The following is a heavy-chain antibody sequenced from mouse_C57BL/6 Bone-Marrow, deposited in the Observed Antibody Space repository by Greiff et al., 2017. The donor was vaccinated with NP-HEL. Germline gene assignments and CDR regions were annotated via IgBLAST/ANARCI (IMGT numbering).Heavy chain of an antibody. CDR3: ARQLVYYYAMDY. V-gene: IGHV1-55*01. D-gene: IGHD4-1*02. CDR1: GYTFTSYW. CDR2: IYPGSGST. Sequence: QVQLQQPGAELVKPGASVKMSCKASGYTFTSYWITWVKQRPGQGLVWIGDIYPGSGSTNYNEKFKSKATLTVDTSSSTAYMQLSSLTSEDSAVYYCARQLVYYYAMDYWGQGTSVTVSS. J-gene: IGHJ4*01.